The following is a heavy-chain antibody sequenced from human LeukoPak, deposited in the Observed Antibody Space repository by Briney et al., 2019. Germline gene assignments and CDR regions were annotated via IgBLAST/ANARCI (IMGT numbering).Heavy chain of an antibody. V-gene: IGHV3-48*01. CDR2: ISSSSTI. J-gene: IGHJ4*02. CDR1: GFTFSSYS. CDR3: ARESDILTGCPDY. Sequence: GGSLRLSCAASGFTFSSYSMNWARQAPGKGLEWVSYISSSSTIYYADSVKGRFTISRENAKNSLYLQMNSLRAEDTAVYYCARESDILTGCPDYWGQGTLVTVSS. D-gene: IGHD3-9*01.